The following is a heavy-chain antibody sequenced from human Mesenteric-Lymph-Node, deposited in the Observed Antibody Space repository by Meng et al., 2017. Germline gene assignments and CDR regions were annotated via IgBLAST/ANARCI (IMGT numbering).Heavy chain of an antibody. D-gene: IGHD2-15*01. J-gene: IGHJ5*02. Sequence: SETLSLTCTVSGDSMISDTYYWACIRQPPGGGLGWLGHIHYSGNAHYTPSVKSRVTISADTSKNQVYLNLTSVTAADTALYYCSRGGRYCSGGSCYSSYWFDPWGQGTLVTVSS. CDR2: IHYSGNA. CDR1: GDSMISDTYY. V-gene: IGHV4-39*07. CDR3: SRGGRYCSGGSCYSSYWFDP.